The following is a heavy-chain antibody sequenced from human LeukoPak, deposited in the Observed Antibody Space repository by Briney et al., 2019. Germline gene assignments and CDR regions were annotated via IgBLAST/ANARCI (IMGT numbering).Heavy chain of an antibody. D-gene: IGHD3-22*01. Sequence: ASVKVSCKASGYTFTGYYMHWVRQAPGQGLEWMGWINPNSGGTNYAQKFQGWVTMTRDTSISTAYMELSSLRSEDTAVYYCASWYYYDSSGRGTHYYYYYMDVWGKGTTVTVSS. CDR3: ASWYYYDSSGRGTHYYYYYMDV. J-gene: IGHJ6*03. CDR2: INPNSGGT. V-gene: IGHV1-2*04. CDR1: GYTFTGYY.